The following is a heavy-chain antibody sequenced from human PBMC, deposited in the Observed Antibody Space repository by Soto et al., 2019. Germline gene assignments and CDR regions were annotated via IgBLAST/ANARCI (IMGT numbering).Heavy chain of an antibody. D-gene: IGHD5-18*01. CDR3: AGRGLSTPMVRLCDY. CDR2: INTANGRT. J-gene: IGHJ4*02. CDR1: GYTFSSYA. Sequence: ASVKVSCKASGYTFSSYAMHWVRQTPGQRLEWMGWINTANGRTTYSQKFQDRLTINRDTSASTAYMELSSLRFEDTAVYYCAGRGLSTPMVRLCDYWGQGTPVTVSS. V-gene: IGHV1-3*04.